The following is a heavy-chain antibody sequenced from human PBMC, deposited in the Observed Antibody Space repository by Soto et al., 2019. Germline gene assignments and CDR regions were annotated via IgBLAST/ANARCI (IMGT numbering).Heavy chain of an antibody. CDR1: GGSISSSSYC. Sequence: SETLTLTCTVSGGSISSSSYCWGWIRQPPWKGLEWIGSIYYSGSTYYNPSLKSRVTISVDTSKNQFSLKLSSVTAADTAVYYCARLSNYDSSGYYYVGWFDPWGQGTLVTVSS. CDR2: IYYSGST. V-gene: IGHV4-39*01. J-gene: IGHJ5*02. D-gene: IGHD3-22*01. CDR3: ARLSNYDSSGYYYVGWFDP.